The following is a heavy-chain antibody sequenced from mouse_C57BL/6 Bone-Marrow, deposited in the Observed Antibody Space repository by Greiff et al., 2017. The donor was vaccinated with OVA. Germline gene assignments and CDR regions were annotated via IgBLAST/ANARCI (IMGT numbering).Heavy chain of an antibody. CDR3: ARIYDYERAMDY. D-gene: IGHD2-4*01. Sequence: QVQLQQPGAELVKPGASVKLSCKASGYPFTSYWMHWVKQRPGQGLEWIGMIHPNSGSTNYNEKFKSKATLTVDKSSSTAYMQLSSLTSEDSAVYYCARIYDYERAMDYWGQGTSVTVSS. J-gene: IGHJ4*01. V-gene: IGHV1-64*01. CDR1: GYPFTSYW. CDR2: IHPNSGST.